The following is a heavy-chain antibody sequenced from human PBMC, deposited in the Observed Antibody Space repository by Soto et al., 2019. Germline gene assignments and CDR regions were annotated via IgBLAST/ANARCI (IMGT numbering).Heavy chain of an antibody. CDR3: AKGVELDV. D-gene: IGHD1-26*01. J-gene: IGHJ6*04. Sequence: EVLLLESGGGLVQPGGSLRLSCEASGFSFSSFAMNWVRQAPGKGLEWVSAIGDSGASTYYADSVKGRFTISRDNSRNTLYLQLNSLRAEDTAVYDCAKGVELDVWGNGNTVSVSS. V-gene: IGHV3-23*01. CDR2: IGDSGAST. CDR1: GFSFSSFA.